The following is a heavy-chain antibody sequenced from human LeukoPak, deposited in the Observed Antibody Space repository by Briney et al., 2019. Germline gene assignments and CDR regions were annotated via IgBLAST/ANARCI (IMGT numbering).Heavy chain of an antibody. CDR1: GFTFDDYG. D-gene: IGHD1/OR15-1a*01. V-gene: IGHV3-20*04. Sequence: PGGSLRLSCAASGFTFDDYGMSWVRQAPGKGLEWVSGINWSGGRTGYADSLKGRFTISRDNAKNTLYLQMNSLRDEDTALYYCARDLTTSDNWGQGTLVTVPS. J-gene: IGHJ4*02. CDR3: ARDLTTSDN. CDR2: INWSGGRT.